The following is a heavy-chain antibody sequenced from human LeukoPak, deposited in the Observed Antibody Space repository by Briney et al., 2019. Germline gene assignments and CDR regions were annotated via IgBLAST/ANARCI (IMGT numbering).Heavy chain of an antibody. V-gene: IGHV3-15*01. D-gene: IGHD5-24*01. Sequence: GGSLRLSCAASGFTLSNAWMSWVRQAPGKGLEWVGRIKSKTFGGTTDYAAPVKGRFTISRDDSENTVHLQMNSLRTEDTAMYYCTTDDGRSDGWPCYFHYWGQGTLVTVSS. CDR2: IKSKTFGGTT. CDR1: GFTLSNAW. J-gene: IGHJ4*02. CDR3: TTDDGRSDGWPCYFHY.